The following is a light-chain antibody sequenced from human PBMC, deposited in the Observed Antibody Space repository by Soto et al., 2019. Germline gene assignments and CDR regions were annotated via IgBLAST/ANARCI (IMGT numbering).Light chain of an antibody. V-gene: IGLV2-8*01. CDR2: EVA. CDR3: KSYGGSNPYV. J-gene: IGLJ1*01. Sequence: QSALTQPPSASGSPGQSVTISCTGTKNDVGVFDLVSGYQHHPGKAPRLIIYEVAQRPSGVPDRFSGSKSGNTASLTVSGVQAADEADYLCKSYGGSNPYVFGSGTKLTVL. CDR1: KNDVGVFDL.